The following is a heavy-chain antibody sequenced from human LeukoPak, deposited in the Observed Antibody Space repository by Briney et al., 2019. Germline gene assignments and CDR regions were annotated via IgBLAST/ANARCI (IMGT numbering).Heavy chain of an antibody. CDR3: AREYDYGGNSGPVDX. J-gene: IGHJ4*02. V-gene: IGHV3-49*04. CDR1: GFTFGDYA. Sequence: PGRSLRLSCTASGFTFGDYAMSWVRQAPGKGLEWVGFIRSKAYGGTTENAASVKGRFNISRDDSKSIAYLQMNRLKTEDTAVYYCAREYDYGGNSGPVDXXGQGTLVAVSS. CDR2: IRSKAYGGTT. D-gene: IGHD4-23*01.